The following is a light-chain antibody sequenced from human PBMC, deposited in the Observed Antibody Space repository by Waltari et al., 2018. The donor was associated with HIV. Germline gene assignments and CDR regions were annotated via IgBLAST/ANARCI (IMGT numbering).Light chain of an antibody. Sequence: QSALTQPASVSGSPGQSITISCTGTSTAVGSYNLVSSYQQHPGKAPKLIIYEASTRPSGVSKLFSGSKSGNPASLTIFGLQAEDEADYYCCSYASSGTLVVFGGGTRVTVL. CDR2: EAS. J-gene: IGLJ2*01. CDR1: STAVGSYNL. CDR3: CSYASSGTLVV. V-gene: IGLV2-23*02.